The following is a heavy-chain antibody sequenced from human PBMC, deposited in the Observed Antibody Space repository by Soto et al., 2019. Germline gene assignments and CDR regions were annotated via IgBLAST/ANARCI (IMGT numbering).Heavy chain of an antibody. CDR1: GYTFTSYD. J-gene: IGHJ6*02. CDR3: ARGRQQLVGWYYYYYGMDV. Sequence: QVQLVQSGAEVKKPGASVKVSCKASGYTFTSYDINWVRQATGQGLEWMGWMNPNSGNTGYAQKFQGRVTMTRNTSRSTAYMELSSLRSEDTAVYYCARGRQQLVGWYYYYYGMDVWGQGTTVTVSS. CDR2: MNPNSGNT. D-gene: IGHD6-13*01. V-gene: IGHV1-8*01.